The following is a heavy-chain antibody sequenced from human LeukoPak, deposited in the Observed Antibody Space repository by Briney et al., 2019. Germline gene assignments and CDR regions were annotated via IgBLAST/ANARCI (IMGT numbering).Heavy chain of an antibody. CDR3: ARAGYYYDTMGET. CDR2: IYYSGNA. CDR1: GGSISTYY. V-gene: IGHV4-59*01. D-gene: IGHD3-22*01. Sequence: SETLSLTCAVSGGSISTYYWNWIRQPPGKGLEWIGYIYYSGNANCNPSLKSRVTISVDTSKNQFSLNLTSVTAADTAVYYCARAGYYYDTMGETWGQGILVTVSS. J-gene: IGHJ4*02.